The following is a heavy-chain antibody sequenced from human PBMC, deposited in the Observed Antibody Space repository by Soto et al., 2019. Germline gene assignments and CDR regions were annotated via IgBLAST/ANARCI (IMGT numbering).Heavy chain of an antibody. Sequence: QITLEESGPALVKPTQTLTLTCTFSGFSLNTRAVGVGWIRQPPGKALEWLAFIYWDDNKYYSPSLKSRLTITRDTSKKQVVLTMTNTGPVDTAAYYCAHGAGWLVDYWGQGTQVTVSS. V-gene: IGHV2-5*02. J-gene: IGHJ4*02. CDR2: IYWDDNK. CDR3: AHGAGWLVDY. D-gene: IGHD6-19*01. CDR1: GFSLNTRAVG.